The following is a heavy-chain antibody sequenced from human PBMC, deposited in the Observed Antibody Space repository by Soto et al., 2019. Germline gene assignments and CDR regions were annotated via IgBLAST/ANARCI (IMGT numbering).Heavy chain of an antibody. J-gene: IGHJ6*02. CDR2: IIPIFGTA. D-gene: IGHD6-13*01. CDR1: GGTFSSYA. Sequence: QVQLVQSGAEVKKPGSSVKVSCKASGGTFSSYAISWVRQAPGQGLEWMGGIIPIFGTANYAQKFQGRVTITGDESTSTAYMELSSVRSEDTAVYYCARGRNEQQLIYGMDVWGQGTKVTVSS. V-gene: IGHV1-69*01. CDR3: ARGRNEQQLIYGMDV.